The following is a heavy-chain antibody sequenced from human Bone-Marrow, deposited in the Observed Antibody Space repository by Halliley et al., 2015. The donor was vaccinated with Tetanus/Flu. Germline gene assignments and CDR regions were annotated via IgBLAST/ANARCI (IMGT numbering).Heavy chain of an antibody. V-gene: IGHV3-11*05. J-gene: IGHJ4*02. CDR2: ISYSVSDT. D-gene: IGHD3-10*01. Sequence: WVSSISYSVSDTNYADSVKGRFTISRDNAKKSLYLQMNSLRAEDTAVYFCAKELWGARGVTDYWGQGTLVTVSS. CDR3: AKELWGARGVTDY.